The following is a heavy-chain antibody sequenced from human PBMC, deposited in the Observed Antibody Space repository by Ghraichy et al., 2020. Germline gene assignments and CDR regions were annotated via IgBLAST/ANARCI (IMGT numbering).Heavy chain of an antibody. Sequence: SETLSLTCTVSGGSISSSSYYWGWIRQPPGKGLEWIGSIYYSGSTYYNPSLKSRVTISVDTSKNQFSLKLSSVTAADTAVYYCARLPSYYDFWSGYYKFWFDPWGQGTLVTVSS. D-gene: IGHD3-3*01. CDR1: GGSISSSSYY. J-gene: IGHJ5*02. CDR3: ARLPSYYDFWSGYYKFWFDP. CDR2: IYYSGST. V-gene: IGHV4-39*01.